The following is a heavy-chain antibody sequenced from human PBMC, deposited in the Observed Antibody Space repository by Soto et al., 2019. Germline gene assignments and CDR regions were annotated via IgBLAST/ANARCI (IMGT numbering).Heavy chain of an antibody. CDR1: GITFSGFW. CDR3: ATVFEH. V-gene: IGHV3-74*01. CDR2: VDSAGSGT. J-gene: IGHJ4*02. Sequence: VPLVESGGGSVQPGGSLRLSCVASGITFSGFWMHWVRQVPGKGLEWVARVDSAGSGTSYADSVKGRFTVSRDNAKNTLSLLLASLRVEDTAVYYCATVFEHWGQGIPVTVSS.